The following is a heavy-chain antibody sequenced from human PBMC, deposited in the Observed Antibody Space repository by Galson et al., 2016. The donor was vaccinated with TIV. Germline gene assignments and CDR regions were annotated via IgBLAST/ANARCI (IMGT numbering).Heavy chain of an antibody. V-gene: IGHV1-69*06. Sequence: SVKVSCKASGGIFSNFVISWVRQAPGQGLEGMGSIHPIFGTANYAQKFQGRVTITPDTSTSPFYMDLSSLRSEDTAIYYCARGRGYSFGSGSFYFHYWGQGSLVTGSS. CDR1: GGIFSNFV. J-gene: IGHJ4*02. CDR3: ARGRGYSFGSGSFYFHY. CDR2: IHPIFGTA. D-gene: IGHD3-10*01.